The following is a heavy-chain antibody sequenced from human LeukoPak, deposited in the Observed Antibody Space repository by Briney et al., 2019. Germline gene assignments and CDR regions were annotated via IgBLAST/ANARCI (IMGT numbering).Heavy chain of an antibody. CDR1: GLTFSNHW. CDR2: IKPDGSEK. Sequence: PGGSLRLSCAASGLTFSNHWMNWVRQAPGKGLEWVANIKPDGSEKYYMDSVKGRFTISRDNAKNSLYLQMNSLSAEDTAVYYCLAAGGYWGQGTLVTVSS. J-gene: IGHJ4*02. V-gene: IGHV3-7*01. CDR3: LAAGGY. D-gene: IGHD3-10*01.